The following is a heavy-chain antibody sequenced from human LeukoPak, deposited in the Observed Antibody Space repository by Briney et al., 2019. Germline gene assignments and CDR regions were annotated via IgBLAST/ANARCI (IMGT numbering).Heavy chain of an antibody. J-gene: IGHJ5*02. Sequence: ASVKVSCKASGYTFTRYGISWVRQAPGQGLEWMGWISGYNGNTNYPQKFQGRVTMTTDTSTSTAYMELRSLRSDDTAVYYCARPGCSGGNCYSSADHWGQGTLVSVSS. CDR3: ARPGCSGGNCYSSADH. CDR1: GYTFTRYG. CDR2: ISGYNGNT. V-gene: IGHV1-18*01. D-gene: IGHD2-15*01.